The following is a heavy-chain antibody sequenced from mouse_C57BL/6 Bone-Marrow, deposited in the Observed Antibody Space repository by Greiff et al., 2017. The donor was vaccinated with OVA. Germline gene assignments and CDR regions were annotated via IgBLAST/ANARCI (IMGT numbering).Heavy chain of an antibody. Sequence: EVQRVESGPVLVKPGASVKMSCKASGYTFTDYYMNWVKQSHGKSLEWIGVINPYNGGTSYNQKFKGKATLTVDKSSSTAYMELNSLTSEDSAVYYCAACITTVVAPHWYFDVWGTGTTVTVSS. V-gene: IGHV1-19*01. CDR2: INPYNGGT. D-gene: IGHD1-1*01. CDR1: GYTFTDYY. J-gene: IGHJ1*03. CDR3: AACITTVVAPHWYFDV.